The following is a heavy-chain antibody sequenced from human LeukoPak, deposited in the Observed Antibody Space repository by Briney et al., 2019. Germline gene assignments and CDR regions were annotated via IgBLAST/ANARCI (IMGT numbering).Heavy chain of an antibody. J-gene: IGHJ4*02. V-gene: IGHV3-21*01. CDR1: GFTFSTYT. D-gene: IGHD1-26*01. Sequence: GGSLRLSCEASGFTFSTYTMNWVRQAPGKGLEWVSSISSSGRNIYFTDSVKGRFSISRDNAKNSLYLQMNSLRAEDTAVYYCAREFESGSYYGYWGQGTLVTVSS. CDR2: ISSSGRNI. CDR3: AREFESGSYYGY.